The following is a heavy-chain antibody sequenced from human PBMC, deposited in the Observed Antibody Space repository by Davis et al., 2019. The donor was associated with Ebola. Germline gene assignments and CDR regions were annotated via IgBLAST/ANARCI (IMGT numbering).Heavy chain of an antibody. CDR2: INHSGST. CDR1: GGSFSGYY. CDR3: ARGPGYSGIDP. V-gene: IGHV4-34*01. Sequence: SETLSLTCAVYGGSFSGYYWSWIRQLPGKGLEWIGEINHSGSTNYNPSLKSRVTISVDTSKNQFSLKLSSVTAADTAVYYCARGPGYSGIDPWGQGTLVTVSS. D-gene: IGHD1-14*01. J-gene: IGHJ5*02.